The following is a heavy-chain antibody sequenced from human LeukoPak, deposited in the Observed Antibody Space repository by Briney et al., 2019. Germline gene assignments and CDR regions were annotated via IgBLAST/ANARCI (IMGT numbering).Heavy chain of an antibody. CDR3: ARGADILTYVDI. V-gene: IGHV1-18*01. J-gene: IGHJ3*02. CDR2: ISAYNGNT. CDR1: GYTFTSYG. Sequence: ASVKVSCKASGYTFTSYGISWVRQAPGQGLECMGWISAYNGNTNYAQKLQGRVTMTTDTSTSTAYMELRSLRSDDTTVYYCARGADILTYVDIWGQGTMVTVSS. D-gene: IGHD3-9*01.